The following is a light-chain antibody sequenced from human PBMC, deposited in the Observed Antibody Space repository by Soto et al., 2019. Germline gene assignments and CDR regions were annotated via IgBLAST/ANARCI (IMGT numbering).Light chain of an antibody. Sequence: ENVLTQSPGTLSLSPGERATLSCRASQTVSSDYVAWYQQKPGQAPRLLIYDASTRATGIPDRFSGSGSGTDFTLTISRLEPEDFATYYCQQYGGSPLVTFGGGTKVEIK. CDR3: QQYGGSPLVT. V-gene: IGKV3-20*01. CDR1: QTVSSDY. J-gene: IGKJ4*01. CDR2: DAS.